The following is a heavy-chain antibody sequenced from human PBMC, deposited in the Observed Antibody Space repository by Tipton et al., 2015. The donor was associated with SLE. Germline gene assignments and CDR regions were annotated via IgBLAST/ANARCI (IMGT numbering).Heavy chain of an antibody. D-gene: IGHD1-1*01. J-gene: IGHJ4*02. V-gene: IGHV4-39*07. CDR1: GGSISSSSYY. CDR3: ARQGTGTFYY. CDR2: IYYSGST. Sequence: TLSLTCTVSGGSISSSSYYWGWIRQPPGKGLEWIGSIYYSGSTYYNPSLKSRVTISVDTSKNQFSLKRSSVTAADTAVYYCARQGTGTFYYWGQGTLVTVSS.